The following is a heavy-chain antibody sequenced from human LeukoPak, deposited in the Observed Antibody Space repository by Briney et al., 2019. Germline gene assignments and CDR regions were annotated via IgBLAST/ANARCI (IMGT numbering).Heavy chain of an antibody. CDR2: IKQDGSEK. V-gene: IGHV3-7*01. D-gene: IGHD3-16*01. CDR1: GFTFSSYS. CDR3: ARANMITFPGTFGY. J-gene: IGHJ4*02. Sequence: PGGSLRLSCAACGFTFSSYSMSWVRQAPGKGLEWVANIKQDGSEKYYVDSVKGRFTISRDNAKNSLYLQMNSLRAEDTAVYYCARANMITFPGTFGYWGQGTLVTVSS.